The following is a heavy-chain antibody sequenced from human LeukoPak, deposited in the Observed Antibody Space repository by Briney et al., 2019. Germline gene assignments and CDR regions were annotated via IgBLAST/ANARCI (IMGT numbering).Heavy chain of an antibody. D-gene: IGHD6-13*01. V-gene: IGHV1-2*02. J-gene: IGHJ4*02. CDR3: ARARRYSSTYYFDY. CDR1: GYTFTGYY. Sequence: ASVKVSCKASGYTFTGYYMHWVRQAPGQGLEWMGWINPNSGGTNYAQKFQGRVTMTRNTSISTAYMELSSLRSEDTAVYYCARARRYSSTYYFDYWGQGTLVTVSS. CDR2: INPNSGGT.